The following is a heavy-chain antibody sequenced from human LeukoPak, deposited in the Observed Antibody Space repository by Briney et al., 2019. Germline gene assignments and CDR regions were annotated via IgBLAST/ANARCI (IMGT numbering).Heavy chain of an antibody. CDR3: ATDFYDST. CDR1: GFAFSSFW. V-gene: IGHV3-15*01. CDR2: IRSNSDGGTI. J-gene: IGHJ5*02. Sequence: GGSLRLSCAASGFAFSSFWMTWVRQAPGKGLEWVGRIRSNSDGGTIDYAAPVKGRFTLSRDDSKTTLYLQMNSLQTEDTAVYYCATDFYDSTWGQGTLVTVSS. D-gene: IGHD3-22*01.